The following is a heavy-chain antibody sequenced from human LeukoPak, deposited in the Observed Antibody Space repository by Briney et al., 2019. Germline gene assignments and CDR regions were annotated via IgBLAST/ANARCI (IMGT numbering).Heavy chain of an antibody. J-gene: IGHJ4*02. CDR1: GYTFTGYY. V-gene: IGHV1-2*02. Sequence: GASVKVSCKASGYTFTGYYMHWVRQAPGQGLEWMGWINPNSGGTNYAQKFQGRVTMTRDTSISTAYMELSRLRSDDTAVYYCARDIPRNRYYYDSRVSPLDYWGQGTLVTVSS. CDR3: ARDIPRNRYYYDSRVSPLDY. D-gene: IGHD3-22*01. CDR2: INPNSGGT.